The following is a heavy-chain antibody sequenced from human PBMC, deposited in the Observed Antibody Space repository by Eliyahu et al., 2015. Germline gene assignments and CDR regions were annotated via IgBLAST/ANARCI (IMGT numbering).Heavy chain of an antibody. CDR3: AHRPTVAPFFDY. J-gene: IGHJ4*02. D-gene: IGHD2-2*01. CDR2: IYWDDDK. CDR1: GFSLSTNGLG. Sequence: QITLKESGPTLVKPTQTLTLTCTFSGFSLSTNGLGVGWIRQPPGKALXWLVLIYWDDDKRYSPSLRNRITITKDTSKNQVVLTMTNMDPVDTATYYCAHRPTVAPFFDYWGQGTLVTVSS. V-gene: IGHV2-5*02.